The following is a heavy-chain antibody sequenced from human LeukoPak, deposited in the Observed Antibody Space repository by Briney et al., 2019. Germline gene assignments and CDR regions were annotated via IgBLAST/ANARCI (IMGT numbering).Heavy chain of an antibody. D-gene: IGHD2-15*01. J-gene: IGHJ4*02. Sequence: PGGSLRLSCAASGLTFSTYSMNWVRQAPGKGLEWVSYISNSSSTKYYADSVKGRFTISRDNAKNSLYLQMNSLRAEDTAVYYCAREFSRPDCSGGSCYEMVDSWGQGTLVTVSS. CDR3: AREFSRPDCSGGSCYEMVDS. V-gene: IGHV3-48*01. CDR1: GLTFSTYS. CDR2: ISNSSSTK.